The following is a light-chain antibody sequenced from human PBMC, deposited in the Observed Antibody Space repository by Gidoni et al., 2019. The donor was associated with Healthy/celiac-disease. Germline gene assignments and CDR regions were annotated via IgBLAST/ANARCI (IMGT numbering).Light chain of an antibody. CDR2: KAS. Sequence: DNQMTQSPSTLSASVGNRVTIPCRASQSISSWLAWYQQKPGKAHKLMIYKASSLESGVPSRFSGSGSGTVFTLTISSLQPDDFATYYCQQYNSYPLTFGGGTKVEIK. CDR1: QSISSW. V-gene: IGKV1-5*03. CDR3: QQYNSYPLT. J-gene: IGKJ4*01.